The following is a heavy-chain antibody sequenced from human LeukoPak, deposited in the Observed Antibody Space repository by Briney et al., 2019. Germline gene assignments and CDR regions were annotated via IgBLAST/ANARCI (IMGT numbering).Heavy chain of an antibody. Sequence: GGSLRLSCAASGFTFSSYAMSWVRQAPGKGLVWVSAISGSGGSTYYADSVKGRFTISRDNSKNTLYLQMNSLRAEDTAVYYCAKDLGGGNPLYYFDYWGQGTLVTVSS. D-gene: IGHD4-23*01. CDR3: AKDLGGGNPLYYFDY. CDR1: GFTFSSYA. CDR2: ISGSGGST. J-gene: IGHJ4*02. V-gene: IGHV3-23*01.